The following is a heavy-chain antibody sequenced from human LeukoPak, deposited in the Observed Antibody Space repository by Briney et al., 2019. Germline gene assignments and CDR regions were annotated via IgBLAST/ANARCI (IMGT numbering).Heavy chain of an antibody. D-gene: IGHD3-22*01. CDR2: IYYSGST. CDR3: AREFYYDSSFSFDI. V-gene: IGHV4-39*07. CDR1: GHPMSSSSYY. J-gene: IGHJ3*02. Sequence: AETLTLPCTVSGHPMSSSSYYWGRIRQPPGKGLERIGSIYYSGSTYYKPSLKSRVTISVDTSKNQFSLKLSSVTAADTAVYYCAREFYYDSSFSFDIWGQGTMVTVSS.